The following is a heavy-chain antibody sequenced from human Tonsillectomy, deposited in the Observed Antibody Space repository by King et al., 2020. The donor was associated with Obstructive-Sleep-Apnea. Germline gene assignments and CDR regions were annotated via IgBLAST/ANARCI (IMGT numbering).Heavy chain of an antibody. CDR3: ARRLGSSGWFFFDP. Sequence: HVQLQESGPVLVKPSETLSLTSTVSCASISSYYGSWIRQPPGKGLGWIGLIYYSGSTNYNPSLKSRVTISVDTSKNLFTLQLRSVTAADTAVYYCARRLGSSGWFFFDPWGQGALVTVSS. D-gene: IGHD6-19*01. CDR2: IYYSGST. V-gene: IGHV4-59*08. J-gene: IGHJ5*02. CDR1: CASISSYY.